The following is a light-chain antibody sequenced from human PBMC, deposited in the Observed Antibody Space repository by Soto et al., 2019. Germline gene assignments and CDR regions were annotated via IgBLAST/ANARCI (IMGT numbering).Light chain of an antibody. Sequence: QSALTQPASVSGSPGQSITIYCTGTTNDVGGYNYVSWYQQHPGKAPKLLIFEVTSRPSGVSHRFSGSKSGNTASLTISALQAEDEADYFCNSYTSSTSLPYVFGTGTKGTVL. V-gene: IGLV2-14*01. CDR1: TNDVGGYNY. CDR3: NSYTSSTSLPYV. J-gene: IGLJ1*01. CDR2: EVT.